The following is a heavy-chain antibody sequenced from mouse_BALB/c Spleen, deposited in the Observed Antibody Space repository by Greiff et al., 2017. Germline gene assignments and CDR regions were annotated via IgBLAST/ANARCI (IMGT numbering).Heavy chain of an antibody. CDR1: GFSLTSYG. CDR2: IWSGGST. V-gene: IGHV2-2*02. J-gene: IGHJ4*01. D-gene: IGHD2-1*01. Sequence: VKLVESGPGLVQPSQSLSITCTVSGFSLTSYGVHWVRQSPGKGLEWLGVIWSGGSTDYNGAFISRLSISKDNSKSQVFFKMNSLQANDTAIYYCASYGNLYYAMDYWGQGTSVTVSS. CDR3: ASYGNLYYAMDY.